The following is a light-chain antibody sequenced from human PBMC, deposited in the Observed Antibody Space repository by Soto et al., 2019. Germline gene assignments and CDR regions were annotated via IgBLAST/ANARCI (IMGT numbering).Light chain of an antibody. J-gene: IGLJ2*01. CDR3: SSFTSKSTPI. Sequence: QSVLTQPASVSGSPGQSITISCAGTMRDIGAYNLVSWYQQHPGKAPQLIIYEVRNRPSGISFRFSGSKSGNTASLTISGLQAEDEADYYCSSFTSKSTPIFGGGTKLTVL. CDR2: EVR. V-gene: IGLV2-14*03. CDR1: MRDIGAYNL.